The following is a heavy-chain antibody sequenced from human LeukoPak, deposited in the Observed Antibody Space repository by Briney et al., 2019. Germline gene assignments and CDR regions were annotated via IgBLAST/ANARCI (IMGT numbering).Heavy chain of an antibody. J-gene: IGHJ4*02. D-gene: IGHD3-16*02. CDR1: ELTVSDAW. CDR3: AKAYVWGSYRQYYFDF. V-gene: IGHV3-15*01. CDR2: IKSKTDGGTT. Sequence: KTGGSLRLSCAASELTVSDAWMSWVRQVPGKGLEWVGRIKSKTDGGTTDYPAPVKGRFTISRDDSKDTLYLQMNNLKTEDTAVYYCAKAYVWGSYRQYYFDFWGQGTLVTVSS.